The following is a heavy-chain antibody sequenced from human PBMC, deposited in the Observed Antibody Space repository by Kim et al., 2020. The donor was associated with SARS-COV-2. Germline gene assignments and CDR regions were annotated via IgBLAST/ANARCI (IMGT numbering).Heavy chain of an antibody. V-gene: IGHV3-33*03. CDR1: GFSFSTYG. D-gene: IGHD6-6*01. CDR2: IWNDGSNK. CDR3: ATEYSSSSAFDY. J-gene: IGHJ4*02. Sequence: GGSLRLSCAASGFSFSTYGMHWVRQAPGKGLEWVAMIWNDGSNKYYGDSVKGRFTNSRDNSKNTLYLQMNNLRAEDTAVYYCATEYSSSSAFDYWGQGTLVTVSS.